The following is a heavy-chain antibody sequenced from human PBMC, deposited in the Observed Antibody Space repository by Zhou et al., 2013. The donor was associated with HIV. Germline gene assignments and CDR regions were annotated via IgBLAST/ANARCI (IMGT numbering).Heavy chain of an antibody. J-gene: IGHJ3*02. V-gene: IGHV1-69*05. CDR1: GGTFSNYA. D-gene: IGHD3-10*01. Sequence: QVQLVQSGAEVKKPGSSVKVSCKASGGTFSNYAISWVRQAPGQGLEWMGGIIPIFEAASYAQKFQDRLTITTDESTTTAYMDLSSLRSEDTAVYYCARDQAPWFREYPYDAFDIWGQGTMVTVSS. CDR2: IIPIFEAA. CDR3: ARDQAPWFREYPYDAFDI.